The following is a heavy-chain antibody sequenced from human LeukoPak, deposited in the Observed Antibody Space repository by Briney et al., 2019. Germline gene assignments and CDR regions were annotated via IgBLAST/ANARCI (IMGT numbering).Heavy chain of an antibody. V-gene: IGHV1-24*01. CDR1: GYTLTELS. Sequence: ASVKVSCTVSGYTLTELSMHWVRQAPGKGLEWMGGFGPEDGKTIYAQKFQGRVTMTEDTSTDTAYMELSSLRSEDTAVYYCATSAGGNYYDSSGYDYWGQGTLVTVSS. D-gene: IGHD3-22*01. J-gene: IGHJ4*02. CDR2: FGPEDGKT. CDR3: ATSAGGNYYDSSGYDY.